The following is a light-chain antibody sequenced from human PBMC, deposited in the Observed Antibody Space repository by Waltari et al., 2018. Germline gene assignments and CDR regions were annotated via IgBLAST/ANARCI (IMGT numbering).Light chain of an antibody. CDR2: EVS. Sequence: YQQSPGKATTGIMSEVSERPSGVSVRFPGSMSGHAASLVISGLQAEDEADYCCNSYTGSGSWVFGGGTKLTVL. CDR3: NSYTGSGSWV. J-gene: IGLJ3*02. V-gene: IGLV2-14*01.